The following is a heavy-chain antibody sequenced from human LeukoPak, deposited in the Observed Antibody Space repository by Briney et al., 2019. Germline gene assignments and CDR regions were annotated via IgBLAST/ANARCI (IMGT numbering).Heavy chain of an antibody. CDR2: IRSSSSYI. CDR1: GFAFSSYS. J-gene: IGHJ4*02. V-gene: IGHV3-21*01. Sequence: GGSLRLSCAASGFAFSSYSMNWVRQAPGKGLEWVSSIRSSSSYIYYADSLKGRFTISRDNAKNSLYLQMNSLRAEDSAVYYCARDGPSIAADFDCWGQGTLVTVSS. D-gene: IGHD6-6*01. CDR3: ARDGPSIAADFDC.